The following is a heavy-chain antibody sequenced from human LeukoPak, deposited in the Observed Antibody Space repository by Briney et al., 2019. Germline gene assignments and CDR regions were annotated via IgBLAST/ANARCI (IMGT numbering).Heavy chain of an antibody. V-gene: IGHV4-30-2*01. CDR1: GGSISSGGHS. Sequence: PSETLSLTCAVSGGSISSGGHSWSWIRQPPGKGLEWIGYMYHNGSTYYNPSLKSRVTISVDTSKNQFSLKLSSVTAADTAVYYCAREAGGYSGYDYYFDYWGQGTLVTVSS. J-gene: IGHJ4*02. D-gene: IGHD5-12*01. CDR3: AREAGGYSGYDYYFDY. CDR2: MYHNGST.